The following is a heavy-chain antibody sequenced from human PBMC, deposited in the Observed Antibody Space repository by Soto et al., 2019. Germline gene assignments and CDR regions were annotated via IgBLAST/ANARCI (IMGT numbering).Heavy chain of an antibody. CDR1: GFTFSSYS. Sequence: GGSLRLSCAASGFTFSSYSMNWVRQAPGKGLEWVSYISSSSSTIYYADSMKGRFTISRDNAKNSLYLQMNSLRAEDTAVYYCARGDLGHYWGQGTLVTVSS. CDR2: ISSSSSTI. J-gene: IGHJ4*02. V-gene: IGHV3-48*01. CDR3: ARGDLGHY.